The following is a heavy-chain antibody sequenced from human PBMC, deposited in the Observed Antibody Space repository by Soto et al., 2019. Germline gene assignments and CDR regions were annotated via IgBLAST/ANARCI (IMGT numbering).Heavy chain of an antibody. V-gene: IGHV4-31*03. D-gene: IGHD3-22*01. J-gene: IGHJ3*02. Sequence: QVQLQESGPGLVKPSQTLSLTCTVSGGSISSGGYYWSWIRQHPGKGLEWIGYIYYSGSTYYNPSLKSRVTISVDTSKNQFSLKLSSVTAADTAVYYCARDYYYDSSGYEPGAFDIWGQGTMVTVSS. CDR3: ARDYYYDSSGYEPGAFDI. CDR1: GGSISSGGYY. CDR2: IYYSGST.